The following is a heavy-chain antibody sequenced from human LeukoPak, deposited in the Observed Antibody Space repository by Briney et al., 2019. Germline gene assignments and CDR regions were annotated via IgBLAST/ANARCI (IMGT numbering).Heavy chain of an antibody. CDR2: IYQSGST. D-gene: IGHD3-10*01. J-gene: IGHJ4*02. CDR3: ARGSYYHNFDY. Sequence: SETPSLTCAVSGGSFSSGGYSWSWIRQRPGKGLEWIGYIYQSGSTYYNPSLKSRVTISADRSKKQFSLKVSSVTAADTAVYYCARGSYYHNFDYWGQGTLVTVSS. CDR1: GGSFSSGGYS. V-gene: IGHV4-30-2*01.